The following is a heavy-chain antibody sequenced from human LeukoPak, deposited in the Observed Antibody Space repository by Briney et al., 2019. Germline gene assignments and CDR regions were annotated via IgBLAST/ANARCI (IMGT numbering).Heavy chain of an antibody. CDR2: ISYSGSP. V-gene: IGHV4-59*01. CDR3: ARVSPDSSAYVDS. D-gene: IGHD3-22*01. Sequence: SETLSLTCTVSGDSIRDYHCNWIRQSPGKGLEWIGNISYSGSPKYNPSLKSRVTLSVDTSKNQFSLKLTSATAADTAVDYCARVSPDSSAYVDSWGQGTLVTVSS. CDR1: GDSIRDYH. J-gene: IGHJ4*02.